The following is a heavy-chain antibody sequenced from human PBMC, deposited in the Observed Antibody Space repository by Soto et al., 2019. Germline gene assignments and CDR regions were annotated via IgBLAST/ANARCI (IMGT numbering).Heavy chain of an antibody. CDR2: IKWNGSSE. CDR1: GFTFSSYW. J-gene: IGHJ4*01. Sequence: GGSLRLSCAASGFTFSSYWMSWVRQAPGKGLEWVADIKWNGSSEGYADSVKGRFTISRDNAKNSLYLQMNSLRAEDTALYYCARGLNKAALSFEYWGQGTLVTVSS. D-gene: IGHD6-25*01. V-gene: IGHV3-20*04. CDR3: ARGLNKAALSFEY.